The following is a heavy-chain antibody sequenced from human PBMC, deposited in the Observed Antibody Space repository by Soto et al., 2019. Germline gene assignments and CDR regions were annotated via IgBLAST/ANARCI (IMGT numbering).Heavy chain of an antibody. CDR1: GDSMGSGDYY. D-gene: IGHD3-10*01. CDR2: IYYIGTT. J-gene: IGHJ5*02. V-gene: IGHV4-30-4*01. CDR3: TRGSTYYGFLT. Sequence: QVQLQESGPGLVKPSQTLSLTCTVSGDSMGSGDYYWTWIRQPPGKGLEWIGYIYYIGTTFYNPSLESRVKISIDTSKDHSSLRRTSVTAADTAVYYCTRGSTYYGFLTWGQGTLVTVSS.